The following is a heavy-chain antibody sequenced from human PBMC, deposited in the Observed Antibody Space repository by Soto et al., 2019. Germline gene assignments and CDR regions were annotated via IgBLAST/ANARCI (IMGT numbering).Heavy chain of an antibody. Sequence: QVQLHESGPGLVKPSETLSLTCNVSGGSVNSANHYWTWVRQPPGKGLEWVGYIYYTGRTNYSPSLKKRVTISVYTSMSQFSLRLNSLTAAVTALYYCARILLRGHSYYYSGMDVWGPGTPVTVSS. CDR3: ARILLRGHSYYYSGMDV. J-gene: IGHJ6*02. D-gene: IGHD3-16*01. CDR2: IYYTGRT. V-gene: IGHV4-61*01. CDR1: GGSVNSANHY.